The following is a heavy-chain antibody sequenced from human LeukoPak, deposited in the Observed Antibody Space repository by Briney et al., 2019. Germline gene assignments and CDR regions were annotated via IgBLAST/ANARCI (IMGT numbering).Heavy chain of an antibody. CDR2: IYRDGSS. Sequence: GGSLRLSCAASGLTVSSNYMSWVRQAPGKGLEWVSVIYRDGSSYYAESVKGRFTISRDNSKNTLYIQMNSLRAEDTAVYYCARSFYDILIGYYQYFDYWGQGTLVTVSS. V-gene: IGHV3-66*01. J-gene: IGHJ4*02. CDR1: GLTVSSNY. CDR3: ARSFYDILIGYYQYFDY. D-gene: IGHD3-9*01.